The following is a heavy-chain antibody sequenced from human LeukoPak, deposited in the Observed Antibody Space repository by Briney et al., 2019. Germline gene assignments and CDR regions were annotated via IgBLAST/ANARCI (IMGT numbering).Heavy chain of an antibody. CDR3: ARGRLIAALKDYYYMDV. Sequence: PGRSLRLSCAASGFTFSSYAMHWVRQAPGKGLEWVAVISYDGSNKYYADSVKGRFTISRDNSKNTLYLQMNSLRSDDTAVYYCARGRLIAALKDYYYMDVWGKGTTVTVSS. CDR1: GFTFSSYA. J-gene: IGHJ6*03. CDR2: ISYDGSNK. V-gene: IGHV3-30-3*01. D-gene: IGHD6-13*01.